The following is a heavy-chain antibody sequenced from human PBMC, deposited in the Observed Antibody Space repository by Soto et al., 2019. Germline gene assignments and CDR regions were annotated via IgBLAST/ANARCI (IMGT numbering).Heavy chain of an antibody. CDR1: GFTFSSYD. CDR3: ARDGTYGSGRGPEWYFDL. J-gene: IGHJ2*01. CDR2: IGTLGDT. Sequence: EVQLVESGGGLVQPGGSLRLSCAASGFTFSSYDMHWVRQAAGKGLEWVSAIGTLGDTYYPGSVKGRFTISRENAKNSLYLQMNSLRAGDTAVYYCARDGTYGSGRGPEWYFDLWGRGTLVTVSS. V-gene: IGHV3-13*04. D-gene: IGHD3-10*01.